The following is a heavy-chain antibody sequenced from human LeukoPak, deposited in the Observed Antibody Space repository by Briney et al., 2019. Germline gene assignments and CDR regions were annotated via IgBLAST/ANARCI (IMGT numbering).Heavy chain of an antibody. V-gene: IGHV1-18*01. CDR1: GYTFTNYG. CDR2: ISTCNGNT. D-gene: IGHD6-13*01. Sequence: GASVKVSCKASGYTFTNYGLSWARQAPGQGLEWMGWISTCNGNTNYAQKFQGRVTMTTDTSTSTGYMEMRSLRSDDTAVYYCARGGVSNSWYRTPDYWGQGTLVTVSS. CDR3: ARGGVSNSWYRTPDY. J-gene: IGHJ4*02.